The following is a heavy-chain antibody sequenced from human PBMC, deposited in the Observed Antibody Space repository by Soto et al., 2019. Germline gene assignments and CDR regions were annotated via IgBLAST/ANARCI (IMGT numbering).Heavy chain of an antibody. CDR2: IKSDGSEK. CDR1: GFTFYTYW. V-gene: IGHV3-7*01. D-gene: IGHD6-19*01. CDR3: XTDHGGW. Sequence: EVQLVESGGGLVQPGGSLRLSCGASGFTFYTYWMNWVRQAPGMGLEWVANIKSDGSEKYYVDSVKGRFTISRDNTKXXXXLXXXSXXXXXXXXXHXXTDHGGWWGPGTLVTVSS. J-gene: IGHJ4*02.